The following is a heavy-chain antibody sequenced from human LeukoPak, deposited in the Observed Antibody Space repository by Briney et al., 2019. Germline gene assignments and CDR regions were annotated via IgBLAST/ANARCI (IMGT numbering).Heavy chain of an antibody. CDR3: ARGLMWGFDP. CDR1: GFTVSSNY. CDR2: IYSGGTT. D-gene: IGHD2-8*01. V-gene: IGHV3-66*01. Sequence: PGGSLRLSCAASGFTVSSNYMSWVRQAPGKGLEWVSVIYSGGTTHYGDSVKGRFTISRDNSNNTLYLQMDSLRVEDPAVYYCARGLMWGFDPWGQGTLVTVSS. J-gene: IGHJ5*02.